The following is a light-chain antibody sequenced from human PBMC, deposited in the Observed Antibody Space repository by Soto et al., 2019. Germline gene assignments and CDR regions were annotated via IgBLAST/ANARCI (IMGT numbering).Light chain of an antibody. Sequence: DFQMTQSPSSLSASVGDRVTITCRASQGISNYVAWYQQRRGKVPRLLISGASTLQSGVSSRFSGSASGTEFTLTISSLQAEDVATYYCQKYNSDPRTFGQGTKVEIK. CDR2: GAS. V-gene: IGKV1-27*01. J-gene: IGKJ1*01. CDR1: QGISNY. CDR3: QKYNSDPRT.